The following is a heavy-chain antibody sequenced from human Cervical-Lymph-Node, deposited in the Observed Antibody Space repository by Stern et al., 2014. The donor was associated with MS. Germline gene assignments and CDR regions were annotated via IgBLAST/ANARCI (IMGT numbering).Heavy chain of an antibody. V-gene: IGHV5-51*03. D-gene: IGHD6-19*01. Sequence: VQLVQSGAEVKEPGESLKISCKGSGYSFTTFWIGWVRQIPGKGLEWMGIIFHDDSDTRYSPSFQGQVNISVDKSTDTAYLQWSSLKASDTATYYCARPLGSGWTAGWYYWGQGTRVTVSS. CDR3: ARPLGSGWTAGWYY. CDR1: GYSFTTFW. CDR2: IFHDDSDT. J-gene: IGHJ4*02.